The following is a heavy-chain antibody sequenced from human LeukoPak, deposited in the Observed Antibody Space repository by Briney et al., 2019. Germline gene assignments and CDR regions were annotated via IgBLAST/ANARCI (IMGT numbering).Heavy chain of an antibody. D-gene: IGHD1-26*01. CDR2: FDPEDGET. CDR1: GYTLTELS. CDR3: AKGGSYYPGLGGYYFDH. Sequence: ASVKVSCKVSGYTLTELSMHWVRQAPGKGLEWMGGFDPEDGETIYAQKFQGRVTMTEDTSTDTAYMELSSLRSEDTAVYYCAKGGSYYPGLGGYYFDHWGQGTLVTVSS. V-gene: IGHV1-24*01. J-gene: IGHJ4*02.